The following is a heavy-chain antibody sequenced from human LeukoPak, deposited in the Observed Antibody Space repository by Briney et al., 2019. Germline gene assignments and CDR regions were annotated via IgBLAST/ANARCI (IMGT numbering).Heavy chain of an antibody. D-gene: IGHD3-9*01. J-gene: IGHJ5*02. CDR3: AKVVDLNDISWFDP. Sequence: GRSLRLSCAASGFTFSNYGMHWVRQAPGEGLEWVAVISYDGSNKYYADSVKGRFTISRDNSKNTLYLQMNSLRAEDTAVYYCAKVVDLNDISWFDPWGQGTLVTVSS. CDR2: ISYDGSNK. CDR1: GFTFSNYG. V-gene: IGHV3-30*18.